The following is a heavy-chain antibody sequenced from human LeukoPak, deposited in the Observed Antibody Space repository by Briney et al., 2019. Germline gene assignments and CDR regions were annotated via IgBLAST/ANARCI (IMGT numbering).Heavy chain of an antibody. D-gene: IGHD6-19*01. V-gene: IGHV3-23*01. Sequence: GGSLRLSCAASGFTFSNYAVSWVRQAPGKGLDWVSGISGSGGTTYYADSVKGRFSISRDNSKNTLYLQMSSLRAEDTALYYCAKAPSQWLAPIDCWGQGTLVTVSS. CDR2: ISGSGGTT. J-gene: IGHJ4*02. CDR3: AKAPSQWLAPIDC. CDR1: GFTFSNYA.